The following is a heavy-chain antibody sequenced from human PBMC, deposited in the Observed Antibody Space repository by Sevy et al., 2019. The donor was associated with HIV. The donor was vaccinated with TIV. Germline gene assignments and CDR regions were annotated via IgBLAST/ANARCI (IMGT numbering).Heavy chain of an antibody. J-gene: IGHJ3*02. CDR1: GGSISSRDYY. V-gene: IGHV4-30-4*01. Sequence: SETLSLTCTVPGGSISSRDYYWSWIRQPPGKGLEWIGYISYSGNTYYSPSLKSRVTISGDTSQNQFSLKLSSVTAADTAVYYCARRLYGDYSDAFDIWGQGTVVTVSS. CDR3: ARRLYGDYSDAFDI. D-gene: IGHD4-17*01. CDR2: ISYSGNT.